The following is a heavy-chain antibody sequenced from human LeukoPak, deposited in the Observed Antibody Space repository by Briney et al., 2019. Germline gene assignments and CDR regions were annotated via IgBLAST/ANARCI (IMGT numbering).Heavy chain of an antibody. J-gene: IGHJ5*02. CDR2: IYHSGST. CDR3: ARHGVRGNRLFDP. D-gene: IGHD3-10*01. V-gene: IGHV4-38-2*02. CDR1: GYSISSGYY. Sequence: PSETLSLTCTVSGYSISSGYYWGWIRQPPGKGLEWIGSIYHSGSTYYNPSLKSRVTISVDTSKNQFSLKLSSVTAADTAVYYCARHGVRGNRLFDPWGQGTLVTVSS.